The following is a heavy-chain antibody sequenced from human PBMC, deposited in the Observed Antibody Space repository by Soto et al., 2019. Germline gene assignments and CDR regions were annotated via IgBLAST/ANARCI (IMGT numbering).Heavy chain of an antibody. Sequence: SETRSLTCTVSGGSISSGAYYWGWIRQHPGKGLEWIGYISHRGTAYYTPSLKSRVSLSVDPSKSQFSLNVTSLTAADTAVYYCARVSATGTRWFDPWGPGTLVTVSS. J-gene: IGHJ5*02. CDR3: ARVSATGTRWFDP. CDR2: ISHRGTA. V-gene: IGHV4-31*03. CDR1: GGSISSGAYY. D-gene: IGHD6-13*01.